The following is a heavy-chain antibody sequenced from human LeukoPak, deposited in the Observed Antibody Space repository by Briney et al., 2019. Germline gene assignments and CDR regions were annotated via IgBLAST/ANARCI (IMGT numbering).Heavy chain of an antibody. J-gene: IGHJ4*02. D-gene: IGHD2-2*01. CDR1: GGTFSSYA. CDR2: IIPIFGTA. V-gene: IGHV1-69*13. CDR3: ASPQTGYCSSTSCYDFDY. Sequence: GASVTVSCTASGGTFSSYAISWVRQAPGQGLEWMGGIIPIFGTANYAQKFQGRVTITADESTSTAYMELSSLRSEDTAVYYCASPQTGYCSSTSCYDFDYWGQGTLVTVSS.